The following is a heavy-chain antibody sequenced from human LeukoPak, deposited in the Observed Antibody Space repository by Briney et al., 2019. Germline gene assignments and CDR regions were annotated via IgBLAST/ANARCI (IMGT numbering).Heavy chain of an antibody. D-gene: IGHD3-9*01. V-gene: IGHV3-33*01. Sequence: GGSLRLSCAASGFTFSSYGMHWVRQAPGKGLEWVAVIWYDGSNKYYADSVKGRFTISRDNSKNTLYLQMNSLRAEDTAVYYCARGGYFDWLLSSHLDYWGQGTLVTVSS. J-gene: IGHJ4*02. CDR1: GFTFSSYG. CDR2: IWYDGSNK. CDR3: ARGGYFDWLLSSHLDY.